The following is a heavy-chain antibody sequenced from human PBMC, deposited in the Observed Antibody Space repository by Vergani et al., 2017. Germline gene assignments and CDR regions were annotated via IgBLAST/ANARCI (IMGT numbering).Heavy chain of an antibody. V-gene: IGHV4-39*01. D-gene: IGHD1-14*01. CDR3: ARRGIPRKEVFDY. J-gene: IGHJ4*02. CDR1: GGSISSSSYY. CDR2: IYYSGST. Sequence: QLQLQESGPGLVKPSETLSLTCTVSGGSISSSSYYWGWIRQPQGKGLEWIGSIYYSGSTYYNPSLKSRVTISVDTSKNHFSLHLSSVTAADTAVYYCARRGIPRKEVFDYGGQGTLVTVSS.